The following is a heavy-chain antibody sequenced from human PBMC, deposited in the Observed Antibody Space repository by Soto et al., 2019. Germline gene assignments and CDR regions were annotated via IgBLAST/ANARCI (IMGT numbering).Heavy chain of an antibody. D-gene: IGHD4-17*01. Sequence: QITLKESGPTLVKPTQTLTLTCTFSGFSLSTSGVGVGWIRQPPGKALEWLALIYWDDDKRYSPSLKSRLTIXKXXSKNQVVLTMTNMDPVDTATYYCAHWSAGYGSHDYWGQGTLVTVSS. CDR2: IYWDDDK. CDR1: GFSLSTSGVG. CDR3: AHWSAGYGSHDY. J-gene: IGHJ4*02. V-gene: IGHV2-5*02.